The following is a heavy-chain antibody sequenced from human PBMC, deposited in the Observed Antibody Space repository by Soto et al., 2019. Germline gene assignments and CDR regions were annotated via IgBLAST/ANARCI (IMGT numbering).Heavy chain of an antibody. D-gene: IGHD7-27*01. V-gene: IGHV3-30-3*01. Sequence: GGSLRLSCAASGFRFSISPMHWVRQAPGKGPEWVALIPYDGTNKFYADSVKGRFTISRDNSKSTLYLQVDSLRPEDAAVYYCARDPKTSGGQHWAFNYFDSWGQGTLVTVSS. CDR2: IPYDGTNK. CDR1: GFRFSISP. CDR3: ARDPKTSGGQHWAFNYFDS. J-gene: IGHJ4*02.